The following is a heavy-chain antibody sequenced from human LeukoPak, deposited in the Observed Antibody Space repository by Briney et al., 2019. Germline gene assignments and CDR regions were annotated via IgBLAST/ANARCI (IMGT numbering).Heavy chain of an antibody. CDR1: GVSISSGGYY. V-gene: IGHV4-31*03. CDR2: IYYSGST. Sequence: SETLSLTCTVSGVSISSGGYYWSWIRQHPGKGLEWIGYIYYSGSTYYNPSLKSRVTISVDTSKNQFSLKLSSVTAADTAVYYCARGLGAGNPNDAFDIWGQGTMVTVSS. D-gene: IGHD1-26*01. J-gene: IGHJ3*02. CDR3: ARGLGAGNPNDAFDI.